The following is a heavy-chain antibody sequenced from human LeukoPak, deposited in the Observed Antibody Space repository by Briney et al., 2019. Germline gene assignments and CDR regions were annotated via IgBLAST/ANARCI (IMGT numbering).Heavy chain of an antibody. J-gene: IGHJ4*02. V-gene: IGHV3-30*18. D-gene: IGHD3-10*01. CDR3: SKEDYDGSGSYYTH. CDR1: GFTFSRHG. CDR2: IGSDGKTA. Sequence: GRSLRLSCVASGFTFSRHGMHCVRQAPGKGLEWMAVIGSDGKTAVYADSVKGRFAISRDNTNNALYLKMNSLRGEDTAVYHCSKEDYDGSGSYYTHWGQGTLVSVSS.